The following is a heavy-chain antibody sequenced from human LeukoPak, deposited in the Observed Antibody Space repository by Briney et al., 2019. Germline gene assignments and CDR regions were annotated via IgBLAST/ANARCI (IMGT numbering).Heavy chain of an antibody. V-gene: IGHV4-59*01. CDR1: GGSISSYY. CDR2: IYYSGST. J-gene: IGHJ6*03. CDR3: ARAASSGPLFTYHMDV. D-gene: IGHD3-22*01. Sequence: SETLSLTCTASGGSISSYYWSWIRQPPGKGLEWIGYIYYSGSTNYNASLKSRVTISVDTSKNQFYLKLSSVTAADTAVYYCARAASSGPLFTYHMDVWGKGTTVTVSS.